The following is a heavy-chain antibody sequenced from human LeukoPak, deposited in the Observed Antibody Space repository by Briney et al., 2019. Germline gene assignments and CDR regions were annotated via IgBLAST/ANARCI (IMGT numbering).Heavy chain of an antibody. J-gene: IGHJ3*01. Sequence: ASVKVSCKVSGYTLTELSTHWVRQAPGKGLEWMGGFDPEDGERIYAQKFQDRVTMTEDTSTDTAYMELRSLRSEDTAMYYCATALRLEALDLWGHGTMVTVSP. CDR2: FDPEDGER. CDR1: GYTLTELS. V-gene: IGHV1-24*01. D-gene: IGHD3-16*01. CDR3: ATALRLEALDL.